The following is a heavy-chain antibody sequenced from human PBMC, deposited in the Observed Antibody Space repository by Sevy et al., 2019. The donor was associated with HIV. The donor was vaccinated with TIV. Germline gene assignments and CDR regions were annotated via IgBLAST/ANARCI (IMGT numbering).Heavy chain of an antibody. CDR1: GYSFSTYW. J-gene: IGHJ6*02. V-gene: IGHV5-51*01. CDR3: ARRGIQLRGSDYFYYGMDV. CDR2: IFPGDSDT. D-gene: IGHD1-1*01. Sequence: GESLKISCKGSGYSFSTYWIAWVRQMPGKGLELMGLIFPGDSDTRHSPSFQGQVTISADKSIRTSYLQWNSLKASDTATYYRARRGIQLRGSDYFYYGMDVWGQGTTVTVSS.